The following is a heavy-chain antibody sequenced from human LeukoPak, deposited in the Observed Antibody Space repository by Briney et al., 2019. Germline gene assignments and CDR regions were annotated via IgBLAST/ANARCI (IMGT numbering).Heavy chain of an antibody. Sequence: GGSLRLSCAASGFTFSSNAMTWVRQAPGKGLEWVSAISGSGGSTYYADSVKGRFTISRDNSKNTLYLQMNSLRAEDTAVYYCAKDRGKYCSSTSCYTPYFQHWGQGTLVTVSS. J-gene: IGHJ1*01. D-gene: IGHD2-2*02. CDR1: GFTFSSNA. CDR3: AKDRGKYCSSTSCYTPYFQH. V-gene: IGHV3-23*01. CDR2: ISGSGGST.